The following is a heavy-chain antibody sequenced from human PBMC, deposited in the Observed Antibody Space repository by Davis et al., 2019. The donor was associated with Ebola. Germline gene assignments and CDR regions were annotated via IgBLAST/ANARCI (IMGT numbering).Heavy chain of an antibody. CDR3: ARDQVIDGMDV. V-gene: IGHV4-61*01. D-gene: IGHD2/OR15-2a*01. CDR2: IYYSGST. J-gene: IGHJ6*02. CDR1: GSSISSGYC. Sequence: GSLRLSCTVSGSSISSGYCWGWIRQPPGKGLEWIGYIYYSGSTNYNPSLRSRVTISVDTSKNQFSLKLSSVTAADTAVYYCARDQVIDGMDVWGQGTTVTVSS.